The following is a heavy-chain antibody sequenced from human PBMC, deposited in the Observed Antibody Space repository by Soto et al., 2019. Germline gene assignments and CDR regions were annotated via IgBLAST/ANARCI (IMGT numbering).Heavy chain of an antibody. Sequence: GGSLRLSCAASGFTFSSYGMHWVRQAPGKGLEWVAVISYDGSNKYYADSVKGRFTISRDNSKNTLYLQMNSLRAEDTAVYYCAKGKRDVTIFGVVGYGGNRNKYYYYGMDVWGQGTTVTVSS. CDR1: GFTFSSYG. CDR3: AKGKRDVTIFGVVGYGGNRNKYYYYGMDV. V-gene: IGHV3-30*18. J-gene: IGHJ6*02. CDR2: ISYDGSNK. D-gene: IGHD3-3*01.